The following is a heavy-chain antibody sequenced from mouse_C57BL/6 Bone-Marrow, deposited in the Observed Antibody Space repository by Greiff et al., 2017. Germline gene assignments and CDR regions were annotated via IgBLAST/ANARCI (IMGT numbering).Heavy chain of an antibody. D-gene: IGHD1-1*01. Sequence: QVQLQQSGAELARPGASVKLSCKASGYTFTSYGISWVKQRTRQGLEWIGEIYPRSGNTYYNEKFKGKATLTADKSSSTAYMELRSLTSEDSAVYFCASPGIYYYGSSPAYWGQGTLVTVSA. CDR1: GYTFTSYG. CDR2: IYPRSGNT. CDR3: ASPGIYYYGSSPAY. J-gene: IGHJ3*01. V-gene: IGHV1-81*01.